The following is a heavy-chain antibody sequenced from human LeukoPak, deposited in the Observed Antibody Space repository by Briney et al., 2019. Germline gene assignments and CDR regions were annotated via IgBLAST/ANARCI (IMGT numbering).Heavy chain of an antibody. CDR3: AKLAAAGTAHYYFDY. CDR2: INPSGGST. J-gene: IGHJ4*02. D-gene: IGHD6-13*01. CDR1: GYTFTSYH. Sequence: ASVKVSCKASGYTFTSYHMHWVRQAPGQGLEIMGIINPSGGSTTYAQKFQGTVTMTRDTSTSTVYMELSSLRSEDTAVYYCAKLAAAGTAHYYFDYWGQGTLVTASS. V-gene: IGHV1-46*01.